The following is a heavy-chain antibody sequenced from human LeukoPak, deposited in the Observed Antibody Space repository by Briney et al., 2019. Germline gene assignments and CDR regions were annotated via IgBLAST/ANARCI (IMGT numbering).Heavy chain of an antibody. CDR3: AREPLDTAMVTGPY. Sequence: SETLSLTCTVSGGSISSSSYYWGWIRQPPGKGLEWIGSIYYSGSTYYNPTLKSRITISVDTSKNQFSLKLSSVTAADTAVYYCAREPLDTAMVTGPYWGQGTLVTVSS. D-gene: IGHD5-18*01. CDR2: IYYSGST. V-gene: IGHV4-39*02. CDR1: GGSISSSSYY. J-gene: IGHJ4*02.